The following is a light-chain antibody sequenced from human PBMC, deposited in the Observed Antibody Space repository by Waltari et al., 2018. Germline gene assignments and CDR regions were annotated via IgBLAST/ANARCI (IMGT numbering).Light chain of an antibody. CDR2: EDD. CDR3: QSYDTNNQV. J-gene: IGLJ2*01. V-gene: IGLV6-57*03. Sequence: NFMLTQPHSVSESPGETVTISCTPSSGNLASNFVQWYQLRPGTAPTTVIYEDDQRPSGLPDRCSGSIDSASNSASLTISGLKTEDEADYYCQSYDTNNQVFGGGTKLTVL. CDR1: SGNLASNF.